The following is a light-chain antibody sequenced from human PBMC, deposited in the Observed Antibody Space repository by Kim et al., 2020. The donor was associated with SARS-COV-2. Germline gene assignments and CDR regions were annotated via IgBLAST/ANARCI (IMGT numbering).Light chain of an antibody. CDR3: QQYNNWYT. CDR1: QSVRSN. Sequence: EIVMTQSPATLSVSPGERATLSCRASQSVRSNLAWYQQKLGQAPRLLIYGASTRATGIPARFSGSGSGTEFTLTIRSLQSEDFAVYYCQQYNNWYTFGQGTKLEI. J-gene: IGKJ2*01. CDR2: GAS. V-gene: IGKV3-15*01.